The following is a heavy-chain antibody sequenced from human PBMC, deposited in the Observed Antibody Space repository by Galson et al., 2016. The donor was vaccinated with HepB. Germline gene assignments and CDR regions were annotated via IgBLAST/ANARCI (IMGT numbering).Heavy chain of an antibody. Sequence: ETLSLTCAVYGGPFSGSFSNRWWSWIRQPPGKGLEWIGEINHSGTTNYNPSLKSRVTMTVDTSNNQVSLKLTSVTAADTAVYYCARGHSYVWGFDYRGQGTLVTISS. J-gene: IGHJ4*02. D-gene: IGHD3-16*01. CDR1: GGPFSGSF. CDR2: INHSGTT. V-gene: IGHV4-34*08. CDR3: ARGHSYVWGFDY.